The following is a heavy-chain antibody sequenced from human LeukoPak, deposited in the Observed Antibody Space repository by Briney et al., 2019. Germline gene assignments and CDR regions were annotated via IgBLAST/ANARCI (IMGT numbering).Heavy chain of an antibody. J-gene: IGHJ5*02. CDR3: AREMSGDYSSSWYGRFDP. CDR2: ISAYNGNT. Sequence: ASVKVSCKASGYTFTSYGISWVRQAPGQGLEWMGWISAYNGNTNYAQKLQGRVTMTTDTSTSTAYMELRSLRSDDTAVYYCAREMSGDYSSSWYGRFDPWGQGTLVTVSS. V-gene: IGHV1-18*01. D-gene: IGHD6-13*01. CDR1: GYTFTSYG.